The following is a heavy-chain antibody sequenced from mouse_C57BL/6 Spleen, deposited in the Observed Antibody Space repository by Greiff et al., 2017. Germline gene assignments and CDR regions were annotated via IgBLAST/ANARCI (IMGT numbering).Heavy chain of an antibody. CDR2: IYPRSGNT. Sequence: VMLVESGAELARPGASVKLSCKASGYTFTSYGISWVKQRTGQGLEWIGEIYPRSGNTYYNEKFKGKATLTADKSSSTAYMELRSLTSEDSAVYFCARKGDAVEDYFDYWGQGTTLTVSS. J-gene: IGHJ2*01. D-gene: IGHD1-1*01. CDR1: GYTFTSYG. CDR3: ARKGDAVEDYFDY. V-gene: IGHV1-81*01.